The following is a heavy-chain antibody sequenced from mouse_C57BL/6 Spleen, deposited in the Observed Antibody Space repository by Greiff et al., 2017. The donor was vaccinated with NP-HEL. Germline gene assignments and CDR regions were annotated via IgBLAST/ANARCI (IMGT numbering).Heavy chain of an antibody. CDR2: IHPNSGST. CDR1: GYTFTSYW. V-gene: IGHV1-64*01. J-gene: IGHJ2*01. Sequence: QVQLKQPGAELVKPGASVKLSCKASGYTFTSYWMHWVKQRPGQGLEWIGMIHPNSGSTNYNEKFKSKATLTVDKSSSTAYMQLSSLTSEDSAVYYCAREVITTVVASGYFDYWGQGTTLTVSS. D-gene: IGHD1-1*01. CDR3: AREVITTVVASGYFDY.